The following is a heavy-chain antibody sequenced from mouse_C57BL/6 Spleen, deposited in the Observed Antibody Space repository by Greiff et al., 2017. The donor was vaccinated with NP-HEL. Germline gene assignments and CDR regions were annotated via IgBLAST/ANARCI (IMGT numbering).Heavy chain of an antibody. Sequence: EVKLMESGGGLVKPGGSLNLSCAASGFTFSDYGMHWVRRAPEKGLEWVAYISSGSSTFYYADPLKGRFTISRDNAKNTLFLQMTSLRSEDTAMYYCARIYYYGSPAWFAYWGQGTLVTVSA. CDR1: GFTFSDYG. J-gene: IGHJ3*01. CDR3: ARIYYYGSPAWFAY. D-gene: IGHD1-1*01. V-gene: IGHV5-17*01. CDR2: ISSGSSTF.